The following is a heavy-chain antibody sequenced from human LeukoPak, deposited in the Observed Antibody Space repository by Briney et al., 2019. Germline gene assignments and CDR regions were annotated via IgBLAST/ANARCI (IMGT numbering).Heavy chain of an antibody. CDR1: GFTFTSYW. CDR3: SRDPTYYLRYGYFDY. Sequence: GGSLRLSCAASGFTFTSYWMSWVRQAPGKGLEWVAHINEDGSEIYYVDPVKGRFTISRDHAKNSLYLQMNSLRVEDTAVYYCSRDPTYYLRYGYFDYWGQGALVTVSS. D-gene: IGHD1-26*01. V-gene: IGHV3-7*01. CDR2: INEDGSEI. J-gene: IGHJ4*02.